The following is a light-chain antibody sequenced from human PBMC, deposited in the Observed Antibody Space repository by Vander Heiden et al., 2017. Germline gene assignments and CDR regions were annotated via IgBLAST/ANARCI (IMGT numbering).Light chain of an antibody. CDR1: QRISTY. CDR3: QQSYSVPQLT. J-gene: IGKJ4*01. V-gene: IGKV1-39*01. Sequence: DIQLTQSPSSLSASVGDRVTITCRASQRISTYLNWYQQKPGKAPKLLIHGASRLQSGVPSRFTGSGSETDFTLTISSLQPEDFATYYCQQSYSVPQLTFGGGTKVDIK. CDR2: GAS.